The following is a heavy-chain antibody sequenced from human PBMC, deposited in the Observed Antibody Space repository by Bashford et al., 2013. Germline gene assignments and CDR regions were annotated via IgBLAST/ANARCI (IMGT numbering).Heavy chain of an antibody. V-gene: IGHV3-21*05. CDR1: GFTFSSYA. CDR2: ISSSSSYT. D-gene: IGHD4-17*01. Sequence: GSLRLSCAASGFTFSSYAMSWVRQAPGKGLEWVSYISSSSSYTNYADSVKGRFTISRDNAKNSLYLQMNSLRAEDTAVYYCARDSYDDYGAPRRGFDYWGQGTLVTVSS. CDR3: ARDSYDDYGAPRRGFDY. J-gene: IGHJ4*02.